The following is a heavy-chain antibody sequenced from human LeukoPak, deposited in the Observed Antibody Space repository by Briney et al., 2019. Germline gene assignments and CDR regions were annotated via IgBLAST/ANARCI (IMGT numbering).Heavy chain of an antibody. V-gene: IGHV3-7*04. J-gene: IGHJ4*02. Sequence: GGSLRLSCAASGFTFSKYCMSWVRQAPGKGLEWVANINQDGSEKTYVDSVKGRFTISRDNAKNSLYLQINSLRAEDTAVYYCARGIFSAFSDSEHWSQGTLVTVSS. D-gene: IGHD2/OR15-2a*01. CDR1: GFTFSKYC. CDR2: INQDGSEK. CDR3: ARGIFSAFSDSEH.